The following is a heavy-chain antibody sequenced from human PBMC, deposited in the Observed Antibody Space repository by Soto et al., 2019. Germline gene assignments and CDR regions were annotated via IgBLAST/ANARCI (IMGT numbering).Heavy chain of an antibody. CDR3: ARAPGFLDERWGGWFDC. CDR1: GGTFGTYV. D-gene: IGHD1-1*01. Sequence: QVQLVQSGAEVKRPGSSVKVSCKASGGTFGTYVIAWVRQAPGQGLEWMGGIIPIVGAANSTHKFQGRLTMTADESTSTVYMELSNLRSEDTACYFCARAPGFLDERWGGWFDCWGQGTLVTVSS. J-gene: IGHJ5*01. V-gene: IGHV1-69*01. CDR2: IIPIVGAA.